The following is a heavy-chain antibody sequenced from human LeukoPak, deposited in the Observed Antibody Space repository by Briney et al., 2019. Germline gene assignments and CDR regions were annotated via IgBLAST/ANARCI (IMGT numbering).Heavy chain of an antibody. CDR2: ISGSGGST. CDR3: AKDSGKYYYGSGRYY. CDR1: GFTFSSYG. D-gene: IGHD3-10*01. J-gene: IGHJ4*02. V-gene: IGHV3-23*01. Sequence: GGSLRLSCAASGFTFSSYGMSWVRQAPGKGLEWVSAISGSGGSTYYADSVKGRFTISRDNSKNTLYLQMNSLRAEDTAVYYCAKDSGKYYYGSGRYYWGQGTLVTVSS.